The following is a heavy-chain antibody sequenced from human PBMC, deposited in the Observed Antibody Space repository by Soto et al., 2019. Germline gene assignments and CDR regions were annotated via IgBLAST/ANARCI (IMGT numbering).Heavy chain of an antibody. CDR1: GFTVSSKY. CDR2: LYSGGTT. V-gene: IGHV3-53*01. Sequence: EVQLVESGGGLIQPGESLRLSCAASGFTVSSKYMNWVRQAPGGGLEWVSALYSGGTTYYADSVEGRFTISRDTSKNTVDLQMNNLRVDDTAMYYCARGGFCGSGSCYFFDSLGQGTLVSVSS. CDR3: ARGGFCGSGSCYFFDS. D-gene: IGHD2-15*01. J-gene: IGHJ4*02.